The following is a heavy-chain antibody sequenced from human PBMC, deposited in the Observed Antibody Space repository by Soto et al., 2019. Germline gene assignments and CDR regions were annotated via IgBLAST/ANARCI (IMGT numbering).Heavy chain of an antibody. CDR1: GYTFTSYG. Sequence: ASVKVSCTASGYTFTSYGISWVRQAPGQGLEWMGWISAYNGNTNYAQKLQGRVTMTTDTSTSTAYMELRSLRSDDTAVYYCVRDRISPDAFDIWGQGTMVTVSS. V-gene: IGHV1-18*01. J-gene: IGHJ3*02. CDR2: ISAYNGNT. CDR3: VRDRISPDAFDI.